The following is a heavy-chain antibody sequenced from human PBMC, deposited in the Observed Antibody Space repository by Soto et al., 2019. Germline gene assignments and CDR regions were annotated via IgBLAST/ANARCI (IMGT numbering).Heavy chain of an antibody. CDR1: GYTFSSYA. Sequence: QVQLVQSGAEVKKPGASVKVSCKASGYTFSSYAITWVRQAPGQGLEWMAWISAYSGNTNYAQKFQGRVTMTTDTATTTAYMALRSLSSDDTAVYYCAIDSPPSDYWGQGTLVTVSS. CDR2: ISAYSGNT. V-gene: IGHV1-18*01. J-gene: IGHJ4*02. CDR3: AIDSPPSDY.